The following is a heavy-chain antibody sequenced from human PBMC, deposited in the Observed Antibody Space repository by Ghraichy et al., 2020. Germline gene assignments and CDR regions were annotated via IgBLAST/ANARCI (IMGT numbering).Heavy chain of an antibody. D-gene: IGHD6-13*01. J-gene: IGHJ4*02. CDR2: ITYGGNDK. CDR3: VKEQSSGWYRNSDY. Sequence: GGSLRLSCAASGFTVSTCGMHWVRQAPGKGLEWVAVITYGGNDKYYADSVKGRFTISRDTSQNTLSLQMDSLRVEDTAVYYCVKEQSSGWYRNSDYWGRGTLVTVSS. V-gene: IGHV3-30*18. CDR1: GFTVSTCG.